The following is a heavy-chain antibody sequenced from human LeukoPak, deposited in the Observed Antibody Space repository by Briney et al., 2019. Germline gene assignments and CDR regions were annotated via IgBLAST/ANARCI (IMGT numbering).Heavy chain of an antibody. CDR1: GYSFTDYW. CDR3: ARRSSGWNIWYFDL. D-gene: IGHD6-19*01. CDR2: IYPGDSDT. J-gene: IGHJ2*01. V-gene: IGHV5-51*01. Sequence: GESLKISCEGSGYSFTDYWIGWVRQKPGKGLEWMGIIYPGDSDTRYSPSFQGQVTISADKSISTAYLQWSSLKASDTAMYYCARRSSGWNIWYFDLWGRGTLVTVSS.